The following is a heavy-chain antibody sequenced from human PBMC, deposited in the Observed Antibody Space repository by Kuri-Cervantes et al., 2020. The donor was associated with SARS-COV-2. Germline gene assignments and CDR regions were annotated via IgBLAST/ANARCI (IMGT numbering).Heavy chain of an antibody. CDR3: AIPRRDYGSGSRYGGFDY. CDR2: IYPGDSGT. CDR1: GYSFATYW. V-gene: IGHV5-51*01. J-gene: IGHJ4*02. Sequence: KVSCKGSGYSFATYWIAWVRQMPGKGLEWMGIIYPGDSGTRYSPSFQGQVTISADKSISTAYLQWASLKASDTAMYYCAIPRRDYGSGSRYGGFDYWGQGTLVTVSS. D-gene: IGHD3-10*01.